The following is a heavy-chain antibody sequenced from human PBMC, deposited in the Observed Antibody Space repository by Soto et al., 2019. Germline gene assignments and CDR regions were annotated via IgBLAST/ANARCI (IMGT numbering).Heavy chain of an antibody. CDR2: LIPIFGTA. CDR3: ASCYGDYSFGAFDI. J-gene: IGHJ3*02. CDR1: GGTFSSYA. Sequence: QVQLVQSGAEVKKPGSSVKVSCKASGGTFSSYAISWVRQAPGQGLEWMGGLIPIFGTANYAQKFQGRVMITADEYTSTAYMELSSLRSEDTAVYYCASCYGDYSFGAFDIWGQGTMVTVSS. V-gene: IGHV1-69*01. D-gene: IGHD4-17*01.